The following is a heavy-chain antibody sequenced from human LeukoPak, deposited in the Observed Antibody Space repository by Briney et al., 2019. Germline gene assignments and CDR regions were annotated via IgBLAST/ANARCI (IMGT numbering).Heavy chain of an antibody. V-gene: IGHV4-61*02. CDR1: GGSISSGSYY. CDR3: ARDVESSPYSNYDPNYYYYYYMDV. J-gene: IGHJ6*03. CDR2: IYTSGST. D-gene: IGHD4-11*01. Sequence: PSETLSLTCTVSGGSISSGSYYWRWIRQPAGKGLEWIGRIYTSGSTNYNPSLKSRVTISVDTSKNQFSLKLSSVTAADTAMYYCARDVESSPYSNYDPNYYYYYYMDVWGKGITVTVSS.